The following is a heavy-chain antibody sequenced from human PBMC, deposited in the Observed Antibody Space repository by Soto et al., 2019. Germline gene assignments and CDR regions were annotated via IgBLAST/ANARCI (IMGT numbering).Heavy chain of an antibody. J-gene: IGHJ4*02. D-gene: IGHD3-22*01. V-gene: IGHV4-59*01. CDR2: IYYSGST. CDR3: AGGGYYDSSGYLSRFDY. Sequence: GLDWIGYIYYSGSTNYNPSLKSRVTISVDTSKNQFSLKLSSVTAADTAVYYCAGGGYYDSSGYLSRFDYWGQGTLVTVSS.